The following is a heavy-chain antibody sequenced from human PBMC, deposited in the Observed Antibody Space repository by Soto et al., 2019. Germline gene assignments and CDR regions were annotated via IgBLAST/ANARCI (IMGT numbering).Heavy chain of an antibody. CDR1: GFTFSSYW. V-gene: IGHV3-74*01. Sequence: GGSLRLSCAASGFTFSSYWMHWVRQAPGKGLVWVSRINSDGSSTSYADSVKGRFTISRDNAKNTLYLQMNSLRAEDTAVYYCAPTGGGHIVATKISYFDYWGQGTLVTVSS. CDR2: INSDGSST. CDR3: APTGGGHIVATKISYFDY. J-gene: IGHJ4*02. D-gene: IGHD5-12*01.